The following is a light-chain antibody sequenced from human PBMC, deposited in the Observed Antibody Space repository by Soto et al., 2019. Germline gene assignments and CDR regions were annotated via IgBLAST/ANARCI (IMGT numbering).Light chain of an antibody. CDR2: AAS. CDR3: QQSYSTPGYT. V-gene: IGKV1-39*01. J-gene: IGKJ2*01. Sequence: DIQMTQSPSSLSASVGDRVTITCRASQSISSYLNWYQQKPGKAPKLLIYAASSLQSGVPSRFSGSGSWTDFTLTISSLQPEDVATYYCQQSYSTPGYTFGQGTKLEIK. CDR1: QSISSY.